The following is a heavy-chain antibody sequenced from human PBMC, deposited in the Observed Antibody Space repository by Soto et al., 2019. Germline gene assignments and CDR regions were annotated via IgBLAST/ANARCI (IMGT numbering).Heavy chain of an antibody. Sequence: QVQLVQSGAEVKKPGASVKVSCKASGYTFTSYDINWVRQATGQGLEWMGWMNPNSGNTGYAQKYQGKVTMTRNTSISTAYMALSSLRSEDTAEYYCARGATVLRDFDRSGGDYWGQGTLVTVSS. CDR1: GYTFTSYD. CDR3: ARGATVLRDFDRSGGDY. CDR2: MNPNSGNT. J-gene: IGHJ4*02. V-gene: IGHV1-8*01. D-gene: IGHD3-9*01.